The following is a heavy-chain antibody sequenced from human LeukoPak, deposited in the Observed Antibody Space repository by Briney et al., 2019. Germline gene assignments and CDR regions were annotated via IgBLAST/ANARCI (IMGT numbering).Heavy chain of an antibody. CDR3: ARVTPGYTGGGADYYYMDV. D-gene: IGHD6-25*01. V-gene: IGHV4-30-4*08. CDR2: ISYSGST. Sequence: SETLSLTCTASGGSVSSGYHYWSWIRQPPGKNLEWIGYISYSGSTSYNPSLESRVSISVDTSKNQFSLKLNSVTAADTAIYYCARVTPGYTGGGADYYYMDVWGKGTTVTVSS. CDR1: GGSVSSGYHY. J-gene: IGHJ6*03.